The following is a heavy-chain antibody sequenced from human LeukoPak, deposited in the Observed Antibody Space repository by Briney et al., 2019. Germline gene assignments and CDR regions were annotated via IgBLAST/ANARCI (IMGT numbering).Heavy chain of an antibody. CDR3: AKVLSGSQDY. J-gene: IGHJ4*02. V-gene: IGHV3-23*01. CDR2: ITGGAENT. Sequence: TGGSLRLSCAASGFTFSDYYMSWIRQAPGKGLNWLSTITGGAENTYYADSVKGRFTISRDNSKNTVYLQMDSLRVEDTAVYYCAKVLSGSQDYWGQGTLVTVFS. D-gene: IGHD1-26*01. CDR1: GFTFSDYY.